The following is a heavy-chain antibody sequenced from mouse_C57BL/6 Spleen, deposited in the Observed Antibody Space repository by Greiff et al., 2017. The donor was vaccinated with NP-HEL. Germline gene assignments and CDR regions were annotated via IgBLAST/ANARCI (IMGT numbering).Heavy chain of an antibody. CDR1: GYTFTSYW. D-gene: IGHD1-1*01. J-gene: IGHJ2*01. CDR2: IYPNSGST. CDR3: ARLGYYSSHYIDY. V-gene: IGHV1-64*01. Sequence: QVQLQQPGAELVKPGASVKLSCKASGYTFTSYWMHWVKQRPGQGLEWIGMIYPNSGSTNYNEKFKSKATLTVDKSSSTASMQLSSLTSKDSAVYDCARLGYYSSHYIDYWGQGTTLTVSS.